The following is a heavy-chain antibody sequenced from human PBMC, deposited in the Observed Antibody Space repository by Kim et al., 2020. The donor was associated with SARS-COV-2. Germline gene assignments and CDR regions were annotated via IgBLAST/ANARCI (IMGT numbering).Heavy chain of an antibody. D-gene: IGHD3-16*01. Sequence: SETLSLTCTVSGGSISSGDYYWSWIRQPPGKGLEWIGYIYYSGSTYYNPSLKSRVTISVDTSKNQFSLKLSSVTAADTAVYYCARVFGVIQWGSYYGMDVWGQGTTVTVSS. V-gene: IGHV4-30-4*01. CDR1: GGSISSGDYY. CDR2: IYYSGST. J-gene: IGHJ6*02. CDR3: ARVFGVIQWGSYYGMDV.